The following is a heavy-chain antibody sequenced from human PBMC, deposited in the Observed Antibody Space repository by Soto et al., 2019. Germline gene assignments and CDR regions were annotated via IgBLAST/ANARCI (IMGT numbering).Heavy chain of an antibody. CDR2: IYSGGST. CDR1: GFSVTANY. J-gene: IGHJ4*02. D-gene: IGHD5-12*01. Sequence: EVQVVESGGGLIQPGRSLRLSCEVSGFSVTANYMSWVRQAPGKGLEWVSVIYSGGSTYYIDSVQGRFSISRDISKNTLYLQMNNLRAEDTAVYYCHGYGYWGQGTLVTVSS. CDR3: HGYGY. V-gene: IGHV3-53*01.